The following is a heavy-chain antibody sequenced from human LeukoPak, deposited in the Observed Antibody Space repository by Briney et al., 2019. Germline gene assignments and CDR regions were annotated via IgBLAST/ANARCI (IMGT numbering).Heavy chain of an antibody. CDR2: ISDKGGI. J-gene: IGHJ4*02. Sequence: PGGSLRLSCTVSGFTFGDYAMSWVRQAPGKGPEWVSHISDKGGITYADSVNGRFTISRDNAKNSLYLRMTSLRAEDTAVYYCARSGGAYKPFDLWGQGTLVTVSS. CDR1: GFTFGDYA. CDR3: ARSGGAYKPFDL. D-gene: IGHD2-15*01. V-gene: IGHV3-48*03.